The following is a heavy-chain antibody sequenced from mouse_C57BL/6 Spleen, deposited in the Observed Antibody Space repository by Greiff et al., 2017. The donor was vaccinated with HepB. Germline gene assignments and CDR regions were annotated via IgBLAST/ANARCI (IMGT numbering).Heavy chain of an antibody. CDR2: IHPNSGST. CDR1: GYTFTSYW. D-gene: IGHD1-1*01. CDR3: ARSFTTVVADAMDY. J-gene: IGHJ4*01. Sequence: QVQLQQPGAELVKPGASVRLSCKASGYTFTSYWMHWVKQRPGQGLEWIGMIHPNSGSTNYNEKFKSKATLTVDKSSSTAYMQLSSLTSEDSAVYYCARSFTTVVADAMDYWGQGTSVTVSS. V-gene: IGHV1-64*01.